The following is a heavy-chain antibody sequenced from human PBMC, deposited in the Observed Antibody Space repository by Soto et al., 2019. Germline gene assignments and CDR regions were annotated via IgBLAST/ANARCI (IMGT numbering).Heavy chain of an antibody. J-gene: IGHJ3*02. V-gene: IGHV6-1*01. Sequence: PSQTLSLTCAISGDSVSSNSAAWNWIRQSPSRGLEWLGRTYYRSKWYNDYAVSVKSRITINPDTSKNQFSLQLNSVTPEDTAVYYCARGPAHLVVRLFDAFDIWGQGTMVTVSS. CDR2: TYYRSKWYN. CDR1: GDSVSSNSAA. CDR3: ARGPAHLVVRLFDAFDI. D-gene: IGHD2-2*01.